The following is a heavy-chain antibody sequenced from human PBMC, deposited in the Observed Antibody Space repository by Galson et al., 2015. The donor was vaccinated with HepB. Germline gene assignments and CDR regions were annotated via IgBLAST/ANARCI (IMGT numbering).Heavy chain of an antibody. D-gene: IGHD3-16*02. CDR2: ISAYNGNT. J-gene: IGHJ6*02. Sequence: SVKVSCKASGYTFTSYGISWVRQAPGQGLEWMGWISAYNGNTNYAQKLQGRVTMTTDTSTSTAYMELRSLRSDDTAVYYCARDHSSDDYVWGSYRLGYYYYGMDVWGQGTTVTVSS. CDR1: GYTFTSYG. CDR3: ARDHSSDDYVWGSYRLGYYYYGMDV. V-gene: IGHV1-18*01.